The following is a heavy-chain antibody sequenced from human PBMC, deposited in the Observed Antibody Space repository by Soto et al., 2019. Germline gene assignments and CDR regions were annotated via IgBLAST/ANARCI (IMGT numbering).Heavy chain of an antibody. J-gene: IGHJ5*02. CDR1: GYSFTSYW. V-gene: IGHV5-51*01. Sequence: GESLKISCKGSGYSFTSYWIGWVRQMPGKGLEWMGIIYPGDSDTRYSPSFQGQVTISADKSISTAYLQWSSLKASDTAMYYCARSGEEFDYTSSLPPVRNWFDPWGQGTLVTVSS. CDR3: ARSGEEFDYTSSLPPVRNWFDP. CDR2: IYPGDSDT. D-gene: IGHD4-4*01.